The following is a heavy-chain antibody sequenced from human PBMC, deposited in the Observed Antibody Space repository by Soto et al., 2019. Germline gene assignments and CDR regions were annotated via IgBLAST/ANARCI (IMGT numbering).Heavy chain of an antibody. Sequence: LRLSCAASGFTFTTYARRWDRQAPGKALKWVSSISGSGGNTYYADSVKGRLTISRDNSKNTLVLRMHSRRAEDTAVYFCARGLAGYSRSCAGFDIWGQGTMVAASS. J-gene: IGHJ3*02. CDR2: ISGSGGNT. CDR3: ARGLAGYSRSCAGFDI. D-gene: IGHD6-6*01. V-gene: IGHV3-23*01. CDR1: GFTFTTYA.